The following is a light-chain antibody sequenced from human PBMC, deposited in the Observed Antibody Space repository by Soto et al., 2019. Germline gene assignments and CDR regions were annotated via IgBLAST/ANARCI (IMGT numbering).Light chain of an antibody. Sequence: QSALTQPPSVSGSPGQSVTISCTGTSTDFVSYNRVSSYKQPPGTSPKLIIYEASNRRAGVPDRFSGSKSGNTASLTISGLQAADEADYYCSLYTSENTYVFGTGTKV. CDR3: SLYTSENTYV. V-gene: IGLV2-18*01. J-gene: IGLJ1*01. CDR2: EAS. CDR1: STDFVSYNR.